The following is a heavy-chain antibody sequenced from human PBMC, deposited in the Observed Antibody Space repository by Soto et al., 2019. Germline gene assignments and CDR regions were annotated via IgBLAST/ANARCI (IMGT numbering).Heavy chain of an antibody. Sequence: SDTLSLTCAVSGGSISSSNWWSWVRQPPGKGLEWIGEIYHSGSTNYNPSLKSRVTISVDKSKNQFSLKLSSVTAADTAVYYCARAYRSSWYRGDYNWFDPWGQGTLVNVSS. V-gene: IGHV4-4*02. CDR1: GGSISSSNW. CDR3: ARAYRSSWYRGDYNWFDP. D-gene: IGHD6-13*01. J-gene: IGHJ5*02. CDR2: IYHSGST.